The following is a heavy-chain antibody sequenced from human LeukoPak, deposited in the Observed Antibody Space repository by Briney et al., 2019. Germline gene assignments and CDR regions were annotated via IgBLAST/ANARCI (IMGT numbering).Heavy chain of an antibody. CDR2: IYYSGST. CDR1: GGSISSYY. V-gene: IGHV4-59*01. Sequence: SETLSLTCTVSGGSISSYYWSWIRQPPGKGLEWIGYIYYSGSTSYNPSLKSRVTISVDTSKNQFSLKLSSVTAADTAVYYCARAEASGWYDYWGQGTLVTVSS. D-gene: IGHD6-19*01. J-gene: IGHJ4*02. CDR3: ARAEASGWYDY.